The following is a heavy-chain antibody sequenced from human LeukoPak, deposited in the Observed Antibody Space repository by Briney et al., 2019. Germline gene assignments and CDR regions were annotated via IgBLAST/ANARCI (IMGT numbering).Heavy chain of an antibody. CDR1: GGSISSYY. J-gene: IGHJ5*02. D-gene: IGHD4-17*01. V-gene: IGHV4-4*07. Sequence: SETLSLTCTVSGGSISSYYWSWIRQPAGKGLEWIGRIYTSGSTNYNPSLKSRVTMSVDTSKNQFSLKLSSVTAADTAVYYCARDTDDYGDYWFDPWGQGTLVTVSS. CDR3: ARDTDDYGDYWFDP. CDR2: IYTSGST.